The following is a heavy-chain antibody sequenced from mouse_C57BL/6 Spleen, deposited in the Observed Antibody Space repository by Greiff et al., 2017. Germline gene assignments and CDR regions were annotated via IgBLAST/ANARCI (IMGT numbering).Heavy chain of an antibody. Sequence: QVQLKESGAELVRPGTSVKVSCKASGYAFTNYLIEWVKQRPGQGLEWIGVINPGSGGTNYNEKFKGKATLTADKSSSTAYMQLSSLTSEDSAVYCCARGDYDWYFDVWGTGTTVTVSS. D-gene: IGHD2-4*01. V-gene: IGHV1-54*01. CDR3: ARGDYDWYFDV. J-gene: IGHJ1*03. CDR2: INPGSGGT. CDR1: GYAFTNYL.